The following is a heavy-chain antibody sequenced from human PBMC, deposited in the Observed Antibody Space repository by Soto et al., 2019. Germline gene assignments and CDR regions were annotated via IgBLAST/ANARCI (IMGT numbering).Heavy chain of an antibody. CDR3: ARGTNYDFWSGPFFDY. V-gene: IGHV4-61*01. J-gene: IGHJ4*02. Sequence: PSETLCLTCTVSGGSVSSGSYYWSWIRQPPGKGLEWIGYIYYSGSTNYNPSLKSRVTISVDTSKNQFSLKLSSVTAADTAVYYCARGTNYDFWSGPFFDYWGQGTLVTVSS. CDR1: GGSVSSGSYY. D-gene: IGHD3-3*01. CDR2: IYYSGST.